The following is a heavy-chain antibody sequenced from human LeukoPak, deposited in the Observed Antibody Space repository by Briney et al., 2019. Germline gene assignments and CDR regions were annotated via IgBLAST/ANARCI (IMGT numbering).Heavy chain of an antibody. J-gene: IGHJ5*02. CDR1: GGSISSYY. V-gene: IGHV4-59*01. D-gene: IGHD2-2*02. CDR3: AKAAVVVPAAIVWFDP. CDR2: IYYSGST. Sequence: PSETLSLTCTVSGGSISSYYWSWIRQPPGKGLKWFGYIYYSGSTNYNPSLKSRVTISVDTSKNQFSLKLSSVTAADTAVYYCAKAAVVVPAAIVWFDPWGQGTLVTVSS.